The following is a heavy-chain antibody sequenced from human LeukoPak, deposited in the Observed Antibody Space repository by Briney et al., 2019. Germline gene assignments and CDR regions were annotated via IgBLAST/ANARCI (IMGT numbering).Heavy chain of an antibody. V-gene: IGHV3-11*01. D-gene: IGHD3-3*01. CDR2: ISDTGKTI. CDR3: ATVHFGYFDY. Sequence: GGSLRLSCTASGLIFSDYYMSWIRQAPGKGLEWVAYISDTGKTICYADSVKGRFTISRDNAKKSLYLQVDGLRAEDTAVYYCATVHFGYFDYWGRGTLVTVSS. J-gene: IGHJ4*02. CDR1: GLIFSDYY.